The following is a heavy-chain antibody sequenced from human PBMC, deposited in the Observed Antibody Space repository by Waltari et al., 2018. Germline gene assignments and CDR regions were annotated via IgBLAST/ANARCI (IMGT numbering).Heavy chain of an antibody. D-gene: IGHD1-26*01. Sequence: RQGPGKGLEWVCSINWNGASTDYVDSAKGRFSIPRDNDKNYLYLQMHSLRAEDTAVYYCAREALPTTNAFDIWGQGTMVTVSS. V-gene: IGHV3-20*03. CDR3: AREALPTTNAFDI. J-gene: IGHJ3*02. CDR2: INWNGAST.